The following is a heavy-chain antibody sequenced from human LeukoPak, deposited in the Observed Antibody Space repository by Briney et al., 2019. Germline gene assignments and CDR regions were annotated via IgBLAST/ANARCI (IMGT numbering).Heavy chain of an antibody. Sequence: ASVKVSCKASNYPFTRYGISWVRQAPGQGLEWMGWISGSNGNTNYAQKFQGRVTMTRDMSTSTVYMELSSLRSEDTAVYYCARDPPYYYDSSGYYSGSDWFDPWGQGTLVTVSS. CDR3: ARDPPYYYDSSGYYSGSDWFDP. CDR2: ISGSNGNT. V-gene: IGHV1-18*01. CDR1: NYPFTRYG. D-gene: IGHD3-22*01. J-gene: IGHJ5*02.